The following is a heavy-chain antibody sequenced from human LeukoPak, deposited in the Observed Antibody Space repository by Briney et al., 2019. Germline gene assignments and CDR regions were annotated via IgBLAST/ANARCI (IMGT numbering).Heavy chain of an antibody. CDR3: ARALRIAAAALYYFDY. CDR2: IIPIFGTA. Sequence: ASVKVSCKASGYTFTSYHMHWVRQAPGQGLEWMGGIIPIFGTANYAQKFQGRVTITADESTSTAYVELSSLRSEDTAVYYCARALRIAAAALYYFDYWGQGTLVTVSS. CDR1: GYTFTSYH. J-gene: IGHJ4*02. D-gene: IGHD6-13*01. V-gene: IGHV1-69*13.